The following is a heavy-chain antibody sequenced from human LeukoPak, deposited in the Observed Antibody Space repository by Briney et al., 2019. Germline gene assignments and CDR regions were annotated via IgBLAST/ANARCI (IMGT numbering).Heavy chain of an antibody. V-gene: IGHV4-34*01. CDR2: INHSGST. D-gene: IGHD3-10*01. J-gene: IGHJ3*02. CDR1: GGSFSGYY. CDR3: AGEGAMVRGGEDAFDI. Sequence: PSETLSLTCAVYGGSFSGYYWSWIRQPPGKGLEWIGEINHSGSTNYNPSLKSRVTISADTSKNQFSLKLSSVTAADTAVYYCAGEGAMVRGGEDAFDIWGQGTKVTVSS.